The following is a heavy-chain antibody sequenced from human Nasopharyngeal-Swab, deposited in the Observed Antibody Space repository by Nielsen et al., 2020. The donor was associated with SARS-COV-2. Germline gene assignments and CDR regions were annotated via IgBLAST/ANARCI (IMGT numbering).Heavy chain of an antibody. D-gene: IGHD5-18*01. Sequence: SLKISCAASGFTFENYAMHWVRQPPGKGPEWVSGITWNSGNKGYAESVQGRFTISRDNARNSLYLQMNSLRPEDTALYYCAKARRTDTYGFECFDYWGQGSLVTVSS. CDR2: ITWNSGNK. CDR3: AKARRTDTYGFECFDY. CDR1: GFTFENYA. V-gene: IGHV3-9*01. J-gene: IGHJ4*02.